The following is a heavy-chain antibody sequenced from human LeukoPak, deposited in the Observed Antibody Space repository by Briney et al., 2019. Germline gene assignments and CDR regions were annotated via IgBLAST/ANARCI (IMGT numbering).Heavy chain of an antibody. Sequence: GGSLRLSCAASGFTFSSYWMHWVRQAPGKGLVWVSRINSDGSSTSYADSVKGRFTISRDNAKNTLYLQMNSLRAEDTAVYYCARGGPVCGDYVWAPFDYWGQGTLVTVSS. J-gene: IGHJ4*02. D-gene: IGHD4-17*01. CDR3: ARGGPVCGDYVWAPFDY. CDR2: INSDGSST. V-gene: IGHV3-74*01. CDR1: GFTFSSYW.